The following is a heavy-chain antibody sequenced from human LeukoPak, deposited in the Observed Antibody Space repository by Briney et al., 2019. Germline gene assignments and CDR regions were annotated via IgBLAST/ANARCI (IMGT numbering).Heavy chain of an antibody. Sequence: GGSLRLSCAASGFAFSTYTLNWVRQAPGKGLEWLSYVSAGGGTIYYADSVKGRFTVSRDNAKNSLYLQMNSLRDEDTAVYYCARGSYFDYWGQGTLVTVSS. CDR2: VSAGGGTI. J-gene: IGHJ4*02. CDR3: ARGSYFDY. CDR1: GFAFSTYT. V-gene: IGHV3-48*02.